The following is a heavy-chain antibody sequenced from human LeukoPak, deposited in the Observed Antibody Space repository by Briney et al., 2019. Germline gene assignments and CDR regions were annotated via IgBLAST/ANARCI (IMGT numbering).Heavy chain of an antibody. CDR1: GGSISGSNW. J-gene: IGHJ3*02. Sequence: PSETLSLTCAVSGGSISGSNWWSWVRQPPGKGLEWIGEIYHSGSTNYNPSLKSRVTISIDKSKNQFSLKLSSVTAADTAVYYCAREGWQWLVHAFDIWGQGTMVTVSS. CDR3: AREGWQWLVHAFDI. V-gene: IGHV4-4*02. D-gene: IGHD6-19*01. CDR2: IYHSGST.